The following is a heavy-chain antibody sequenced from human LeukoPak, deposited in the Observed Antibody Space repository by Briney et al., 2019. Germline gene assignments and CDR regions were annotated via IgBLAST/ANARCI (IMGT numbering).Heavy chain of an antibody. CDR3: ELGGALWDDAFDI. V-gene: IGHV3-21*01. D-gene: IGHD3-16*01. Sequence: PGGSLRLSCAASGFTFSSYAMNWVRQAPGRGLEWVSFISHSGTHIYYADSAKGRFTISRDNAKNSLYLQMNSLRAEDTAVYYCELGGALWDDAFDIWGQGTMVTVSP. CDR2: ISHSGTHI. J-gene: IGHJ3*02. CDR1: GFTFSSYA.